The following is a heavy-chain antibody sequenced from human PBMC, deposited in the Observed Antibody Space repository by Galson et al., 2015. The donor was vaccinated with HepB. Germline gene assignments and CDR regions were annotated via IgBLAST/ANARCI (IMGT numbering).Heavy chain of an antibody. J-gene: IGHJ6*02. CDR1: GYTFSKYA. Sequence: SVKVSCKASGYTFSKYAMNWVRQAPGQGREWMGCINTNSGNPTYAQGFTGRFVFSLDTSVSTAYLEISSLKAEDTAVYYCARAEGPHYYGMDVWGQGTTVTVSS. CDR2: INTNSGNP. V-gene: IGHV7-4-1*02. CDR3: ARAEGPHYYGMDV.